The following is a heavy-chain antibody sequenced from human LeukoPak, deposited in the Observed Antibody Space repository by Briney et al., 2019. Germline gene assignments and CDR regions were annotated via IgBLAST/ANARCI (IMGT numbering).Heavy chain of an antibody. CDR3: ARHDSIVVVPAASPLGV. J-gene: IGHJ6*04. D-gene: IGHD2-2*01. V-gene: IGHV4-38-2*02. CDR2: IYHSGST. CDR1: GYSISSGYY. Sequence: SETLSLTCTVSGYSISSGYYWGWIRQPPGKGLEWIGSIYHSGSTYYNPSLKSRVTISVDTSNNQFSLKLSSVTAADTAVYYCARHDSIVVVPAASPLGVWGRGTTVTVSS.